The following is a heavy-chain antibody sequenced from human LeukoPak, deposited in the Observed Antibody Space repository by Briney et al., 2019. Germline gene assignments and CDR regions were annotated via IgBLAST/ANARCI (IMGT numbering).Heavy chain of an antibody. D-gene: IGHD6-19*01. V-gene: IGHV4-30-4*01. CDR1: GGSISSGDYY. CDR3: ARDVAVAGTYYYYGMDV. J-gene: IGHJ6*04. Sequence: PSQTLSLTCTVSGGSISSGDYYWSWIRQPPGKGLEWIVYIYYSGSTYYNPSLKSRVTISVYTSKNQFSLKLSSVTAADTAVYYCARDVAVAGTYYYYGMDVWGKGTTVTVSS. CDR2: IYYSGST.